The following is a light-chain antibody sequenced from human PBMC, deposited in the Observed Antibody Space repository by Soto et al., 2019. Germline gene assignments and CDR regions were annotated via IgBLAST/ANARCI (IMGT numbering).Light chain of an antibody. CDR2: SNN. CDR1: SSNIGSNT. Sequence: QSVLTQPTSASGTPGQRVTISCSGSSSNIGSNTVNWYQQLPGTAPKLLIYSNNQRPSGVPDRFSGSKSGTSASLAISGLRSEDEADYYCAAWDDSLNGVVFGGGTKVTVL. J-gene: IGLJ2*01. CDR3: AAWDDSLNGVV. V-gene: IGLV1-44*01.